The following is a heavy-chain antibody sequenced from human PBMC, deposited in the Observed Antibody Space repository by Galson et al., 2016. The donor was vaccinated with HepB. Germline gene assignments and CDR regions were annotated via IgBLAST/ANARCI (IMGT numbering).Heavy chain of an antibody. V-gene: IGHV3-7*05. CDR1: GFTFSTCY. CDR3: ARERFCSSATCYVGDAFHI. CDR2: IKQDGSEK. J-gene: IGHJ3*02. D-gene: IGHD2-2*01. Sequence: SLRLSCAASGFTFSTCYMTWVRQPPGKGLEWVAGIKQDGSEKYYVDSVKGRFTISRDNAKNSLYVQMDSLRAEDTAVYFCARERFCSSATCYVGDAFHIGGQGTMVTVPS.